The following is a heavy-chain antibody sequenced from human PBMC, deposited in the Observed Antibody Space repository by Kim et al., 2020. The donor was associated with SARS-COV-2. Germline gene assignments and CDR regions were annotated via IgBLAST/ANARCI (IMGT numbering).Heavy chain of an antibody. CDR3: ARDWSSGRYGFDY. D-gene: IGHD1-26*01. V-gene: IGHV3-11*05. J-gene: IGHJ4*02. Sequence: YADSVKGRFTISRDNAKNSLYLQMNSLRAEDTAVYYCARDWSSGRYGFDYWGQGTLVTVSS.